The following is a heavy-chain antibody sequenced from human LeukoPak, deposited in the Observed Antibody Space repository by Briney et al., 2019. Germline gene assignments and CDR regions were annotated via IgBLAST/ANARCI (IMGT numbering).Heavy chain of an antibody. V-gene: IGHV3-48*02. CDR2: IRSSSSTM. Sequence: GGSLRLSCAASGFTFSSYGMSCVRQAPGKGLEWVSYIRSSSSTMYYADSVKGRFTISRDNAKSSLYLQMSSLRDEDTAVYYCARARGYNHGPQDYYFDYWGQGTLVTVSS. CDR1: GFTFSSYG. D-gene: IGHD5-18*01. J-gene: IGHJ4*02. CDR3: ARARGYNHGPQDYYFDY.